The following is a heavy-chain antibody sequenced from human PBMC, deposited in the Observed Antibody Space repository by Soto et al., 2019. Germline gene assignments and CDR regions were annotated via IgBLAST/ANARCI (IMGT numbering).Heavy chain of an antibody. CDR3: ATDADGVYDFDY. Sequence: EVQLVESGGGLVQPGGSLRLSCATSGFSFTSYGMTWARQAPGMGLEWVAHIDSTAATISYADSVRGRFTISRDNAKNSLYLLMNSLRPEDTSVYYWATDADGVYDFDYWGQGVLVTVSS. D-gene: IGHD2-8*01. V-gene: IGHV3-48*03. J-gene: IGHJ4*02. CDR1: GFSFTSYG. CDR2: IDSTAATI.